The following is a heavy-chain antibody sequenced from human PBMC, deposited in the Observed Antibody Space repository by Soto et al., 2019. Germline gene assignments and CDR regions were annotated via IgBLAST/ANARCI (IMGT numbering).Heavy chain of an antibody. D-gene: IGHD2-8*01. CDR2: ISYDGSNK. CDR3: ARGLGYCTNGVCYGDYYYYGMDV. Sequence: QVQLVESGGGVVQPGRSLRLSCAASGFTFSSYAMHWVRQAPGKGLEWVAVISYDGSNKYYADSVKGRFTISRDNSKNTLYLQMISLRAEDTAVYYCARGLGYCTNGVCYGDYYYYGMDVWGQGTTVTVSS. CDR1: GFTFSSYA. J-gene: IGHJ6*02. V-gene: IGHV3-30-3*01.